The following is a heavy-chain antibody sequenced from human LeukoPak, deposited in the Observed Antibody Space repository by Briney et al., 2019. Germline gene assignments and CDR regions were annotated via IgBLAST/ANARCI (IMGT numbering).Heavy chain of an antibody. D-gene: IGHD6-13*01. CDR1: GGSISSGSYY. V-gene: IGHV4-61*02. Sequence: SQTLSLTRTVSGGSISSGSYYWSWIRQPAGKGLEWIGRIYTSGSTNYNPSLKSRVTISVDTSKNQFSLKLSSVTAADTAVYYCARDHSSSWRNFDYWGQGTLVTVSS. CDR3: ARDHSSSWRNFDY. J-gene: IGHJ4*02. CDR2: IYTSGST.